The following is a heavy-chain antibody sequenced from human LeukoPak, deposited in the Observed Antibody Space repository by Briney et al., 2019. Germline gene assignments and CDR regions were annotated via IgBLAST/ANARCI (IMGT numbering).Heavy chain of an antibody. D-gene: IGHD6-13*01. V-gene: IGHV4-34*01. Sequence: SETLSLTCAVYGGSFSIYQWSWIRQSPGKGLEWIGEINHSGSTNYNPSLKSRVTISVDTSKNQFPLKLSSVTAADTAVYYCARRRTGYSSSWYPNWFDPWGQGTLVTVSS. CDR3: ARRRTGYSSSWYPNWFDP. J-gene: IGHJ5*02. CDR2: INHSGST. CDR1: GGSFSIYQ.